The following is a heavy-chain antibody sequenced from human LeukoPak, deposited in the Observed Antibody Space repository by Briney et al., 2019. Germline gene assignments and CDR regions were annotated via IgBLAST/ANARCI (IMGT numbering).Heavy chain of an antibody. CDR3: ARGGRHYYDSSGYFGAFDI. V-gene: IGHV4-59*01. D-gene: IGHD3-22*01. Sequence: PSETLSLTCTVSGGSISSYYWSWIRQPPGKGLEWIGYIYYSGSTNYNPSLKSRVTISVDTSKNQFSLKLSSVTAADTAVYYCARGGRHYYDSSGYFGAFDIWGQGTMVTVSS. CDR1: GGSISSYY. CDR2: IYYSGST. J-gene: IGHJ3*02.